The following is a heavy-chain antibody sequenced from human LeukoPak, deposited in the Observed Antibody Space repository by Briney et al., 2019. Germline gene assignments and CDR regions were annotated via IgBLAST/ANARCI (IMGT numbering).Heavy chain of an antibody. J-gene: IGHJ6*03. Sequence: PSETLSLTCTVSGGSLSSSSYYWSWIRQPPGKGLEWIGYIYYSGSTNYNPSLKSRVTISVDTSKNQFSLKLNSVTAADTAVYYCARSSEGRYYYDSSGYSYYYYMDVWGKGTTVTISS. D-gene: IGHD3-22*01. CDR2: IYYSGST. CDR3: ARSSEGRYYYDSSGYSYYYYMDV. V-gene: IGHV4-61*01. CDR1: GGSLSSSSYY.